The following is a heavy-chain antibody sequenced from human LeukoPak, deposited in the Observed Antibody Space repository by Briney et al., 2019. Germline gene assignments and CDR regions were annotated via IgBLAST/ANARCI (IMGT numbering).Heavy chain of an antibody. V-gene: IGHV4-39*07. D-gene: IGHD3-10*01. CDR1: GGSISSSSYY. CDR2: IYYSGST. CDR3: ARVYYYGSGSYHGWFDP. Sequence: SETLSLTCTVTGGSISSSSYYWGWIRQPPGKGLEWIGSIYYSGSTYYNPSLKSRVTISVDTSKNQFSLKLSSVTAADTAVYYCARVYYYGSGSYHGWFDPWGQGTLVTVSS. J-gene: IGHJ5*02.